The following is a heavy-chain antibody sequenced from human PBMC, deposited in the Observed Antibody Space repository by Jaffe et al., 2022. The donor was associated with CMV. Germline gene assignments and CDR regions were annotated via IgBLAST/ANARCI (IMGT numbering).Heavy chain of an antibody. D-gene: IGHD3-10*01. J-gene: IGHJ3*02. CDR3: ARERYYGPGGAFDI. V-gene: IGHV4-34*01. Sequence: QVQLQQWGAGLLKPSETLSLTCAVYGGSFSGYYWSWIRQPPGKGLEWIGEINHSGSTNYNPSLKSRVTISVDTSKNQFSLKLSSVTAADTAVYYCARERYYGPGGAFDIWGQGTMVTVSS. CDR2: INHSGST. CDR1: GGSFSGYY.